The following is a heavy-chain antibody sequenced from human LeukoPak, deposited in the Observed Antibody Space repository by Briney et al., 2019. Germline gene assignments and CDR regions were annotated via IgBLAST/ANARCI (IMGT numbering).Heavy chain of an antibody. J-gene: IGHJ1*01. CDR2: VSATGYTT. Sequence: GGSLRLSCVVSGFTLPYGMSWVRQAPGKGLEWVSYVSATGYTTSYADSVKGRFTISRDNAKNTLYLQMNSLRAEDTAVYYCAKEIYGDSTGGRFQHWGQGTLVTVSS. CDR1: GFTLPYG. CDR3: AKEIYGDSTGGRFQH. D-gene: IGHD4-17*01. V-gene: IGHV3-23*01.